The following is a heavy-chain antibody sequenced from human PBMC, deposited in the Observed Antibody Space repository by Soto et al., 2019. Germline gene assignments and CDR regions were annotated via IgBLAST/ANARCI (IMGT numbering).Heavy chain of an antibody. J-gene: IGHJ4*01. CDR1: GFTFGYYG. D-gene: IGHD2-15*01. CDR2: IKLDASEQ. Sequence: GGPLTLASAAYGFTFGYYGMSWVRQAPGEGLERLGPIKLDASEQQNVDPVKGRLTMHRDNAKYTLYLQMDSLRAEDTAVYYCARDSEDVSVSSVNHHLDCWGRGTLVTVSS. CDR3: ARDSEDVSVSSVNHHLDC. V-gene: IGHV3-7*01.